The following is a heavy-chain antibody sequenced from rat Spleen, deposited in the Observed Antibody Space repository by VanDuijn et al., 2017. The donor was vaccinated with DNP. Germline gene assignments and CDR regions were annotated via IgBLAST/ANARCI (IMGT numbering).Heavy chain of an antibody. J-gene: IGHJ2*01. CDR2: ITTSGDST. V-gene: IGHV5-25*01. CDR3: ARGGRSYFDY. Sequence: EVQLVESGGGLVQPGRSLKLSCVASGFTFSDYNMAWVRQVPGKGLEWVASITTSGDSTYSPDSVKGRFTISRDNAKNTLYLQMNSLRSEDTATYYCARGGRSYFDYWGQGVMVTVSS. D-gene: IGHD1-11*01. CDR1: GFTFSDYN.